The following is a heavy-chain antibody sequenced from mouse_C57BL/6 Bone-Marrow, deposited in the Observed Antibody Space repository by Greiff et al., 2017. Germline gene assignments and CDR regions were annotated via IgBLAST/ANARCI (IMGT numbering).Heavy chain of an antibody. CDR2: INPGVGYT. CDR3: ERRGGSSFDWYFDV. Sequence: VQLQQSGAELVRPGTSVKMSCKASGYTFTNYWIGWAKQRPGHGLEWIGDINPGVGYTNYNEKFKGKATLTADKSSSTAYMQFSSLTSEDSAMYYCERRGGSSFDWYFDVWGTGTTVTVSS. J-gene: IGHJ1*03. D-gene: IGHD1-1*01. CDR1: GYTFTNYW. V-gene: IGHV1-63*01.